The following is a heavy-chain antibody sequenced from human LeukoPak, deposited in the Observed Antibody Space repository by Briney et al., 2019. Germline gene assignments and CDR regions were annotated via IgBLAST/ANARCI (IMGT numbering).Heavy chain of an antibody. CDR1: GFSLTTYE. CDR2: ISCSGDSI. J-gene: IGHJ3*02. CDR3: ARDRRVGATWSVGAFDI. D-gene: IGHD1-26*01. V-gene: IGHV3-48*03. Sequence: GGSLRLSCAASGFSLTTYEMNWVGQAPGRGVEWVSYISCSGDSIYYADSVKGRFTISRDNAKNSLSLQMNSLRAEDTAIYYCARDRRVGATWSVGAFDIWGQGTTVTVSS.